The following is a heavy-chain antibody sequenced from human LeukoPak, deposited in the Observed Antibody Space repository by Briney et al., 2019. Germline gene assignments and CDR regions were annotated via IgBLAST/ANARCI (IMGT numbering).Heavy chain of an antibody. CDR3: ARQGGGDFVDS. D-gene: IGHD4-17*01. J-gene: IGHJ4*02. V-gene: IGHV4-39*01. Sequence: PSETLSLTCFVSHGSITSTSYYWAWIRPSPGKGLEWIGTTSSAGSAYYKTSLKSRVTISVDTSKTQLSLRLPSVTAADTAVYYCARQGGGDFVDSWGQGTLVSVS. CDR1: HGSITSTSYY. CDR2: TSSAGSA.